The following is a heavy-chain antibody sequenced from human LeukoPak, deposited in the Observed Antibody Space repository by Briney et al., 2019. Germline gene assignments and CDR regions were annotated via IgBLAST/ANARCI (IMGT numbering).Heavy chain of an antibody. CDR2: ISSSSSTI. D-gene: IGHD4-17*01. Sequence: PGGSLRLSCAASGFTFSSYSMNWVRQAPGKGLEWVSYISSSSSTIYYADSVKGRFTISRDNAKNSLYLQMNSLRAEDTAVYYCARDGYGDSKGIDYWGQGTLVTVSS. CDR1: GFTFSSYS. CDR3: ARDGYGDSKGIDY. J-gene: IGHJ4*02. V-gene: IGHV3-48*01.